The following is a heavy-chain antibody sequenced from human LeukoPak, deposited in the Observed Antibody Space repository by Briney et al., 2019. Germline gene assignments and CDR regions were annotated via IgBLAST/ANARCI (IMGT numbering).Heavy chain of an antibody. CDR1: GFTFSNYA. CDR3: AKGGVRFGEFPSLLFFDY. V-gene: IGHV3-23*01. D-gene: IGHD3-10*01. J-gene: IGHJ4*02. CDR2: ISGSGGST. Sequence: GGSLRLSCEASGFTFSNYAMNWVRQAPGKGLEWVSAISGSGGSTYYADSVKGRFTISRDNSKNTLYLQMNSLRAEDTAVYYCAKGGVRFGEFPSLLFFDYWGQGTLVTVSS.